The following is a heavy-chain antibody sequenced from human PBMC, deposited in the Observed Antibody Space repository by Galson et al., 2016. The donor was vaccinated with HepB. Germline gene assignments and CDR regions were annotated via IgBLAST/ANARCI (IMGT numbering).Heavy chain of an antibody. D-gene: IGHD1-1*01. CDR3: ARDTATQPEYYFDF. CDR1: GDSVSSSNAA. CDR2: TYFRSTWSS. V-gene: IGHV6-1*01. Sequence: GDSVSSSNAAWNWIRQSPSRGLEWLGRTYFRSTWSSDYAASVRSRLTIQSDMSKNQFSLHLRSTTPDDTAVYYCARDTATQPEYYFDFWGHGTQVTVSS. J-gene: IGHJ4*01.